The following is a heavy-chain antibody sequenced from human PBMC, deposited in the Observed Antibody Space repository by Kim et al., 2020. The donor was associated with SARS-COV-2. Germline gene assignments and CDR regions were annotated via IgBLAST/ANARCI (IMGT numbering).Heavy chain of an antibody. CDR1: GFTFSSYE. CDR2: ISSRGMTK. CDR3: ARTGSGRGNYFDY. Sequence: GGSLRLSSAASGFTFSSYEMNWVRQAPGKGLEWVSYISSRGMTKYYADSVKGRFTISRDNAKNSVYLQMNSLRAEDTAVYYCARTGSGRGNYFDYWGQGILVTVSS. D-gene: IGHD2-15*01. V-gene: IGHV3-48*03. J-gene: IGHJ4*02.